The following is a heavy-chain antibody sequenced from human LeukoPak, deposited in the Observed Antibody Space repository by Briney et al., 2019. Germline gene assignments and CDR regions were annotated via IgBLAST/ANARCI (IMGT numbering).Heavy chain of an antibody. D-gene: IGHD2-15*01. CDR1: GYTFTSYD. CDR3: ATKRRYCSGGSCSKPFDY. V-gene: IGHV1-2*02. Sequence: ASVKVSCKASGYTFTSYDINWVRQATGQGLEWMGWMNPNSGGTNYAQKFQGRVTMTRDTSISTAYMELSRLRSDDTAVYYCATKRRYCSGGSCSKPFDYWGQGTLVTVSS. CDR2: MNPNSGGT. J-gene: IGHJ4*02.